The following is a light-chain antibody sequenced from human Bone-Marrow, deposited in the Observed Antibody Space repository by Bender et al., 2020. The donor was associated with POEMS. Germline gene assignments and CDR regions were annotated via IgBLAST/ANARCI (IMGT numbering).Light chain of an antibody. CDR2: SDN. J-gene: IGLJ3*02. CDR3: AAWDDSLSGWA. V-gene: IGLV1-44*01. Sequence: QSVLTQPPSVSGTPGQRVTISCSGSSSNIGSNPVNWYQQLPRTAPKLLIYSDNQRPSGVPDRLSGSKSGTSASLAISGLQSEDEADYYCAAWDDSLSGWAFGGGTKLTVL. CDR1: SSNIGSNP.